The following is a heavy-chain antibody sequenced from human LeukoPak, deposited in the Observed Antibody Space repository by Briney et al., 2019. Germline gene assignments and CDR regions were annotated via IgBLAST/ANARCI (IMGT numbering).Heavy chain of an antibody. D-gene: IGHD2-2*01. J-gene: IGHJ6*04. CDR1: GGTFSSYA. CDR3: ARGGDIVVVPAAMGIPYYYYGMDV. CDR2: IIPIFGTA. V-gene: IGHV1-69*13. Sequence: ASVKVSCKASGGTFSSYAISWVRQAPGQGLEWMGGIIPIFGTANYAQKFQGRVTITADESTSTDYMELSSLRSEDTAVYYCARGGDIVVVPAAMGIPYYYYGMDVWGKGTTVTVSS.